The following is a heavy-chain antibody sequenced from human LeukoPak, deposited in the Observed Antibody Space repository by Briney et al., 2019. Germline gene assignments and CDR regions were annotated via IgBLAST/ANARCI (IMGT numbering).Heavy chain of an antibody. Sequence: GGSLRLSCAASGFTFSDYYMSWIRQAPGKGLEWVSYISNRGSIMNYADSVKGRFTISRDNAKSSLYLQMNSLRAEDTAVYFCARAHSSSWEYWGQGALVTVSS. CDR1: GFTFSDYY. J-gene: IGHJ4*02. CDR2: ISNRGSIM. D-gene: IGHD6-13*01. V-gene: IGHV3-11*04. CDR3: ARAHSSSWEY.